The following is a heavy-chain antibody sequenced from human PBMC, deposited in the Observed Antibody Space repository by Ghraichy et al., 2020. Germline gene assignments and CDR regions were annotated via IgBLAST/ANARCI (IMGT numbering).Heavy chain of an antibody. CDR1: GYTFTNYD. D-gene: IGHD6-6*01. V-gene: IGHV1-8*01. CDR2: MNPNSANT. CDR3: ARGYLIAARGGNWFDP. Sequence: ASVKVSCKASGYTFTNYDINWVRQATGQGLEWMGWMNPNSANTGYAQRFQGRVSMTRNTSISTAYMELSSLRSDDTAVYYCARGYLIAARGGNWFDPWGQGTLVTVSS. J-gene: IGHJ5*02.